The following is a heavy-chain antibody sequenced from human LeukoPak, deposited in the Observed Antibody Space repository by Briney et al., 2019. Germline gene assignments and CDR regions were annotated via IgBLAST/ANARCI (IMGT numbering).Heavy chain of an antibody. V-gene: IGHV4-34*01. CDR1: GGSFSAYY. CDR2: INHSGST. J-gene: IGHJ4*02. D-gene: IGHD4-23*01. CDR3: ARLATVVSPLRY. Sequence: SETLSLTCAVYGGSFSAYYWSWIRQPPGKGLEWIGEINHSGSTNYNPSLKSRVTISVDTSKNQFSLKVSSVTAADTAVYYCARLATVVSPLRYWGQGTLVTVSS.